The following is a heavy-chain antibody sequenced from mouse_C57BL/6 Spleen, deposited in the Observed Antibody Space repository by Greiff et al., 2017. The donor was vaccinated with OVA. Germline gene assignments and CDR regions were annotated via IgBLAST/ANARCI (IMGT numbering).Heavy chain of an antibody. CDR3: ARSSYYDDPWFAY. D-gene: IGHD2-13*01. V-gene: IGHV1-78*01. J-gene: IGHJ3*01. CDR2: IYPRDGST. Sequence: QVQLKESDPELVQPGDSVKISCKVSGYTFTDYTIHWMKQRPEQGLEWIGYIYPRDGSTKYNEKFKGKATLTADKSSSTAYMQLNSLTSEDSAVYVYARSSYYDDPWFAYWGQGTLVTVSA. CDR1: GYTFTDYT.